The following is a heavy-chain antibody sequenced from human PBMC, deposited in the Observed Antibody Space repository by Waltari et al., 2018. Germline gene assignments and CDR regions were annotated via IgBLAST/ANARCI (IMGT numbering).Heavy chain of an antibody. CDR3: ARGRGSFDWLSLQAGDYYYAMDV. V-gene: IGHV4-59*13. D-gene: IGHD3-9*01. J-gene: IGHJ6*02. CDR1: GGSISTYY. CDR2: IYHTGST. Sequence: QVQLQESGPGLVKPSETLSLTCAVSGGSISTYYWSWVRQSTGKGLEWIVYIYHTGSTNYNPSLKSRLTMSVDMSKNQFSLRLRSVTAADTAVYYCARGRGSFDWLSLQAGDYYYAMDVWGQGTTVTVSS.